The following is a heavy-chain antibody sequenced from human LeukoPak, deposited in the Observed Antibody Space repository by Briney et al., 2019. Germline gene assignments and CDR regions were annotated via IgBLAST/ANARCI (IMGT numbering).Heavy chain of an antibody. CDR1: RGSFSSYY. Sequence: SETLSLTCTVSRGSFSSYYWSWIRQPPGKGLEWIGYIYYSGSTNYNPSLKSRVTISVDTSKNQFSLKLSSVTAADTAVYYCARDSRRYCSGGSCYRYYYMDVWGKGTTVTVSS. D-gene: IGHD2-15*01. V-gene: IGHV4-59*01. CDR2: IYYSGST. CDR3: ARDSRRYCSGGSCYRYYYMDV. J-gene: IGHJ6*03.